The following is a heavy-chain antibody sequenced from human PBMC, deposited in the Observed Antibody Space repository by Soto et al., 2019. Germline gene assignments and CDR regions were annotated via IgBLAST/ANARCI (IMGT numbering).Heavy chain of an antibody. D-gene: IGHD4-17*01. CDR3: ARGWGTVTTYYYYYMDV. V-gene: IGHV3-21*04. CDR1: GFTFSSYS. CDR2: ISSSSSYI. Sequence: PGGSLRLSCAASGFTFSSYSMNWVRQAPGKGLEWVSSISSSSSYIYYADSVKGRFTISRDNAKNSLYLQMNSLRAEDTAVYYCARGWGTVTTYYYYYMDVWGKGTTVTVSS. J-gene: IGHJ6*03.